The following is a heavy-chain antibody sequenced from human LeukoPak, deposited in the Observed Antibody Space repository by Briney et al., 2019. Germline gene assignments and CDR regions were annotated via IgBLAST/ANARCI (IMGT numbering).Heavy chain of an antibody. CDR3: AKIGPHCTIGVCYTKFYFDY. CDR1: GFTFSSYA. Sequence: PGGALRLSCAASGFTFSSYAMSWVRQAPGKGLEWASAISGSGCSTYYAHSANARFTIPRDNSKNTLYLQMNSLRAEDTAVYYCAKIGPHCTIGVCYTKFYFDYWGEGTLVTVSS. D-gene: IGHD2-8*01. CDR2: ISGSGCST. V-gene: IGHV3-23*01. J-gene: IGHJ4*02.